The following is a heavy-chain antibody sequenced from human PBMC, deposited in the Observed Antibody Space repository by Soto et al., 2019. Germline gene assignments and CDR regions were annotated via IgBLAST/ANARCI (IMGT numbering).Heavy chain of an antibody. J-gene: IGHJ6*03. D-gene: IGHD2-15*01. V-gene: IGHV3-49*03. Sequence: GGSLRLSCTASGFTFGDYAMSWFRQAPGKGLEWVGFIRSKAYGGTTEYAASVKGRFTISRDDSKSIAYLQMNSLKTEDTAVYYCTRERSGCSGGSCYGDYYYMDVWGKGTTVTVSS. CDR2: IRSKAYGGTT. CDR3: TRERSGCSGGSCYGDYYYMDV. CDR1: GFTFGDYA.